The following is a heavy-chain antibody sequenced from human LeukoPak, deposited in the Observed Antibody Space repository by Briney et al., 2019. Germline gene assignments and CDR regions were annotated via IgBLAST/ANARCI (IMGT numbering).Heavy chain of an antibody. Sequence: GGSLRLSCAASGFTFSYTWMSWVRQAPGKGLEWVSAISGSGSNTYYADSVKGRFTISRDNSKNTLYLQMNSLRAGDTAVYYCAKDPSMTAAGASHWFDYWGQGTLVTVSS. V-gene: IGHV3-23*01. J-gene: IGHJ4*02. CDR2: ISGSGSNT. D-gene: IGHD6-13*01. CDR1: GFTFSYTW. CDR3: AKDPSMTAAGASHWFDY.